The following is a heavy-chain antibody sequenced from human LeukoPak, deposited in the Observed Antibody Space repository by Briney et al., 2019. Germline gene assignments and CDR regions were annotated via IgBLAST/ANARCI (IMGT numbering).Heavy chain of an antibody. V-gene: IGHV3-9*01. CDR2: ITWNSGSI. CDR3: AKDPRRGYSYGFDY. D-gene: IGHD5-18*01. CDR1: GFTFDDYD. Sequence: GGSLRLSCAASGFTFDDYDMHWVRQAPGKGLEWVSGITWNSGSIGYADSVKGRFTISRDNAKNSLYLQMNSLRAEDTALYYCAKDPRRGYSYGFDYWGQGTLVTVSS. J-gene: IGHJ4*02.